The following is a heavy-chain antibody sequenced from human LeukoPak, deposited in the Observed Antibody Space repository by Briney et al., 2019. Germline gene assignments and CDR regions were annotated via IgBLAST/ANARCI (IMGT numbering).Heavy chain of an antibody. CDR3: ARRWLLQYFDY. D-gene: IGHD3-22*01. Sequence: SETLSLTCTVSGGSVTYTNYYWGWIRQPPGKGLEWIGEINHSGSTNYNPSLKSRVTISVDTSKNQFSLKLSSVTAADTAVYYCARRWLLQYFDYWGQGTLVTVSS. CDR1: GGSVTYTNYY. CDR2: INHSGST. J-gene: IGHJ4*02. V-gene: IGHV4-39*01.